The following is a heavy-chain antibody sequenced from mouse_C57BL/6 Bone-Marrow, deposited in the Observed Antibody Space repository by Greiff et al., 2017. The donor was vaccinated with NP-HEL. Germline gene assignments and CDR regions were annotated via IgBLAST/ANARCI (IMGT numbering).Heavy chain of an antibody. CDR1: GYSITSGYD. J-gene: IGHJ4*01. D-gene: IGHD2-4*01. Sequence: DVKLQESGPGMVKPSQSLSLTCTVTGYSITSGYDWHWIRHFPGNKLEWMGYISYSGSTNYNPSLKSRISITHDTSKNHFFLKLNSVTTEDTATYYCARGLDDFMDYWGQGTSVTVSS. CDR3: ARGLDDFMDY. V-gene: IGHV3-1*01. CDR2: ISYSGST.